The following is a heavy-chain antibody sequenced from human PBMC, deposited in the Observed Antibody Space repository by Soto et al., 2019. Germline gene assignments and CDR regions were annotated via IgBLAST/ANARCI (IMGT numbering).Heavy chain of an antibody. CDR2: AGPSGSST. Sequence: GGSLRRSCAASGFTFGSYAMSWVRLAPGKGLEWVSVAGPSGSSTFYADSVRGRFTISRDNVENTLYLQMNSLRVADTALYFCARTYYYGSTGYYQTFDNWGQGALVPTSS. D-gene: IGHD3-22*01. V-gene: IGHV3-23*01. CDR3: ARTYYYGSTGYYQTFDN. CDR1: GFTFGSYA. J-gene: IGHJ4*02.